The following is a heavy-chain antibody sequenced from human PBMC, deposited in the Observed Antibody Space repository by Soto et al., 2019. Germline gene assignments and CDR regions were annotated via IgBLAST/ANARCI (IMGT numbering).Heavy chain of an antibody. D-gene: IGHD3-10*01. CDR1: GFTFSSYG. V-gene: IGHV3-33*01. Sequence: PGGSLRLSCAASGFTFSSYGMHWVRQAPGKGLEWVAVIWYDGSNKYYADSVKGRFTISRDNSKNTLYLQMNSLRAEDTAVYYFARDHGVLVRVVILRADAFDIWGQGTMVTVSS. CDR3: ARDHGVLVRVVILRADAFDI. J-gene: IGHJ3*02. CDR2: IWYDGSNK.